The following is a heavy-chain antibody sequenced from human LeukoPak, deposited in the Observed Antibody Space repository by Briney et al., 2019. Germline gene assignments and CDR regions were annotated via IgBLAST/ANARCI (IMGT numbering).Heavy chain of an antibody. CDR3: ARGEAVAGTDH. Sequence: PGGSLRLSCAASGFTFSRYWMHWVRQAPGKGLEWLARINSDGYSFSYADSVKGRFTISRDNAKNTLYLQMNSLGVEDTAMYFCARGEAVAGTDHWGQGVLVTVS. J-gene: IGHJ4*02. D-gene: IGHD6-19*01. V-gene: IGHV3-74*01. CDR1: GFTFSRYW. CDR2: INSDGYSF.